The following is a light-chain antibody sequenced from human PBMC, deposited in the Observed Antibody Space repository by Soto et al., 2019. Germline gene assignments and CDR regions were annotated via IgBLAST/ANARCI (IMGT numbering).Light chain of an antibody. V-gene: IGLV2-23*02. Sequence: QSVLTQPASVSGSPGQSITISCTGTSSDVGSYNLVSWYQQLPGKAPILIIYEVNERPSGISNRFSGSKSGNTASLTISGLQGEDEADYYCSSYAGSSIFVFGGGTKLTVL. J-gene: IGLJ2*01. CDR3: SSYAGSSIFV. CDR2: EVN. CDR1: SSDVGSYNL.